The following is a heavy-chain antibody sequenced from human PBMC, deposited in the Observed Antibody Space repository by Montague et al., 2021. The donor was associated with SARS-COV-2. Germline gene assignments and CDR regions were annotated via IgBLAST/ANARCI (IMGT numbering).Heavy chain of an antibody. J-gene: IGHJ3*01. Sequence: SETLSLTCAVYSGPFSDYYWTWVRQPPGKGLEWIGEINHTGSASYNPSLKSRVTLSKDTSKNQFSLKLQSLTAADTAVYYCARGQVTSSGVLIFIPAAGPLDVWGQGTLVTVSS. D-gene: IGHD3-3*01. V-gene: IGHV4-34*01. CDR2: INHTGSA. CDR3: ARGQVTSSGVLIFIPAAGPLDV. CDR1: SGPFSDYY.